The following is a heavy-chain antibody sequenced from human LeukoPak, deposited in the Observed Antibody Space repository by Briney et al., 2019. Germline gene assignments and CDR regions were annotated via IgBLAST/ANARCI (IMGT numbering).Heavy chain of an antibody. CDR2: INTDGSST. CDR1: GFTFSSYW. Sequence: GGSLRLSCAASGFTFSSYWMHWVRQAPGKGLVWVSRINTDGSSTSYADSVKGRFTISRDNAKNTLYLQMNSLRAEDTAVYYCARATQERTIFGVVISYYFDYWGQGTLVTVSS. D-gene: IGHD3-3*01. V-gene: IGHV3-74*01. J-gene: IGHJ4*02. CDR3: ARATQERTIFGVVISYYFDY.